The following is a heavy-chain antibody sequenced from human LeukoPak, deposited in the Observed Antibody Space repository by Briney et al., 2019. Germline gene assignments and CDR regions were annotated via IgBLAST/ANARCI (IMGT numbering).Heavy chain of an antibody. D-gene: IGHD3-3*01. CDR2: IYHSGST. CDR3: ARGRRITIFDY. V-gene: IGHV4-30-2*01. Sequence: PSETLSLTCAVSGGSISSGGYSWSWIRQPPGKGLEWIGYIYHSGSTYYNPSLKSRVTISVDRSKNQFSLKLSSVTAADTAVYYCARGRRITIFDYWGQGTLVTVSS. CDR1: GGSISSGGYS. J-gene: IGHJ4*02.